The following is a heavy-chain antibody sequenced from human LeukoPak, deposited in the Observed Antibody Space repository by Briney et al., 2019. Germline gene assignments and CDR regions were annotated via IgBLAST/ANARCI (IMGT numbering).Heavy chain of an antibody. CDR3: ARDRLGYCSCTSCHPRARWFDP. V-gene: IGHV4-34*01. D-gene: IGHD2-2*01. CDR1: GGSFSGYY. Sequence: SETQSLTCAGYGGSFSGYYWSWIRQPPGKGLEWIGEINHSGSTNYNPSLKSRVTISVDTSKNQFSLKLSSVTAADTAVYYCARDRLGYCSCTSCHPRARWFDPWGQGTLVTVSS. J-gene: IGHJ5*02. CDR2: INHSGST.